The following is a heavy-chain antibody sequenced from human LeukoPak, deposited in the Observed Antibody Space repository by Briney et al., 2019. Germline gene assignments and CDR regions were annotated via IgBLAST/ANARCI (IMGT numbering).Heavy chain of an antibody. CDR2: IYYSGST. V-gene: IGHV4-61*05. Sequence: SETLSLTCTVSGGSISSSTCYWGWIRQPPGKGLEWIGYIYYSGSTNYNPSLKSRVTISVDTSKNQFSLKLSSVTAADTAVYYCARKGLTGGLDYWGQGTLVTVSS. D-gene: IGHD2-8*02. CDR3: ARKGLTGGLDY. CDR1: GGSISSSTCY. J-gene: IGHJ4*02.